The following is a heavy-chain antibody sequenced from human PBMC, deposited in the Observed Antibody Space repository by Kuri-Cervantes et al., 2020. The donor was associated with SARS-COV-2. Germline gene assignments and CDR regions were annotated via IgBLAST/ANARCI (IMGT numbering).Heavy chain of an antibody. D-gene: IGHD6-13*01. CDR2: IYYSGST. CDR3: ARHCIAAAGTPFDY. V-gene: IGHV4-59*08. J-gene: IGHJ4*02. CDR1: GGSISSYY. Sequence: SETLSLTCTVSGGSISSYYWSWIRQPPGKGLEWIGYIYYSGSTNYNPSLKSRVTISVDTSKNQFSLKLSSVTAADTAVYYCARHCIAAAGTPFDYWGQGTLVTVSS.